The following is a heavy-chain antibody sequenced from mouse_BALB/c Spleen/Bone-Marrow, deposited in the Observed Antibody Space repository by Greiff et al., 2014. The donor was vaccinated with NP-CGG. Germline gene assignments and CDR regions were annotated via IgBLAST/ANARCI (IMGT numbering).Heavy chain of an antibody. Sequence: EVQLVESGGGLVKPGGSLKLSCAASGFTFSSSTMSWVRQTPEKRLEWVATTSSGGSYTYYPDSVKGRFTISRDNAKNTLYLQMSSLKSEDTAMYYCTRDEYDGACCAYWGQGTLVTVSA. J-gene: IGHJ3*01. CDR3: TRDEYDGACCAY. CDR2: TSSGGSYT. CDR1: GFTFSSST. D-gene: IGHD2-4*01. V-gene: IGHV5-6-4*01.